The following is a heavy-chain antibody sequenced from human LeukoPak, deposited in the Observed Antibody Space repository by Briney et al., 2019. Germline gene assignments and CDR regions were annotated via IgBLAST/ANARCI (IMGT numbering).Heavy chain of an antibody. Sequence: SETLSLTCTVFGGSISSYYGSWIRKPPGKGLEWIGYIYNSGITNKNPSLKSRVSISGDTSKNQFSLKLSSVTAADTAVYYCAGEMRHCSSTSCYTGYYYMDVWGKGTTVTVSS. J-gene: IGHJ6*03. CDR1: GGSISSYY. CDR3: AGEMRHCSSTSCYTGYYYMDV. V-gene: IGHV4-4*09. D-gene: IGHD2-2*02. CDR2: IYNSGIT.